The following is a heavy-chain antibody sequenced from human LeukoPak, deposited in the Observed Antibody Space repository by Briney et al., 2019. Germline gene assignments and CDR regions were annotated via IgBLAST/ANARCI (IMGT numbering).Heavy chain of an antibody. CDR1: GFTFDDYA. D-gene: IGHD4-11*01. CDR2: ISWNSGSI. Sequence: GGSLRLSCAASGFTFDDYAMHWVRQAPGKGLEWVSGISWNSGSIGYADSVKGRFTISRDNSRNTLYLQMGSLRAEDMAVYYCARDPHATVWSGVDVWGQGTTVTVSS. CDR3: ARDPHATVWSGVDV. V-gene: IGHV3-9*03. J-gene: IGHJ6*02.